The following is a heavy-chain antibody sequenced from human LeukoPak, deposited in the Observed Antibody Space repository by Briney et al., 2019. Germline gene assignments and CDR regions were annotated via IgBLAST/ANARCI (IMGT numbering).Heavy chain of an antibody. CDR2: IYTSGST. J-gene: IGHJ6*03. CDR3: ARGTVTIDYYYYYYMDV. Sequence: SETLSLTCTVSGGSISSYYGSWIRQPAGKGLEWIGRIYTSGSTNYNPSLKSRVTMSVDTSKNQFSLKLSSVTAADTAVYYCARGTVTIDYYYYYYMDVWGKGTTVTVSS. CDR1: GGSISSYY. D-gene: IGHD4-11*01. V-gene: IGHV4-4*07.